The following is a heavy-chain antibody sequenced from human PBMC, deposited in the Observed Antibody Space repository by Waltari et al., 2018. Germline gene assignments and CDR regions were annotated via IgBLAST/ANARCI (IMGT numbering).Heavy chain of an antibody. D-gene: IGHD1-26*01. J-gene: IGHJ4*02. CDR2: INSDGSST. Sequence: EVQLVESGGGLVQPGGPLSLSCAASGFTFNTYWMHWVRQAPGKGLVWVSSINSDGSSTNYADSVKGRFTISRDNAKNTLYLQMNSLRAEDTAVYYCARDYSGRGLYWGQGVLVTVSS. CDR1: GFTFNTYW. CDR3: ARDYSGRGLY. V-gene: IGHV3-74*01.